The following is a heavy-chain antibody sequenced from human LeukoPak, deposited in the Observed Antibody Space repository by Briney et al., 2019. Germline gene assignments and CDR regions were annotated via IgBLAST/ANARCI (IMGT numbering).Heavy chain of an antibody. CDR1: GFTFDDYA. V-gene: IGHV3-43D*03. CDR2: ISWDGGST. J-gene: IGHJ6*03. D-gene: IGHD2-15*01. Sequence: GGSLRLSCAASGFTFDDYAMHWVRQAPGKGLEWVSLISWDGGSTYYADSVKGRFTISRDNSKNSLYLQMNSLRAEDTALYYCAKDGGPWPNYYYYMDVWGKGTTVTVSS. CDR3: AKDGGPWPNYYYYMDV.